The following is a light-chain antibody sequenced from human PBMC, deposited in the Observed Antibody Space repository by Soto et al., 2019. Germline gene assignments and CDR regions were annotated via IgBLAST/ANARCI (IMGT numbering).Light chain of an antibody. CDR3: QQRSNCPPVT. Sequence: EIVLTQSPATLSLSPGERATLSCRASQSVSSYLAWYQQKPGQAPRLIIFDASNRATGIPARFSGRVSGTDFTLTISSLESEDFAVYYCQQRSNCPPVTFGPGIKVDIK. CDR1: QSVSSY. V-gene: IGKV3-11*01. J-gene: IGKJ3*01. CDR2: DAS.